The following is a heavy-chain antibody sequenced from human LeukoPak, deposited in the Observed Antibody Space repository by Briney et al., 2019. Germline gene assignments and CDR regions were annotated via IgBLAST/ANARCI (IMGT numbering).Heavy chain of an antibody. D-gene: IGHD3-10*01. V-gene: IGHV4-39*01. Sequence: SETLSLTCTVSGGSISSSSYYWGWIRQPPGKGLEWIGSIYYSGSTYYNPSLKSRVTISVDTSKNQFSLKLSSVTAADTAVYYCARRMVRGVIIGWGQGTLVTVSS. CDR3: ARRMVRGVIIG. CDR2: IYYSGST. J-gene: IGHJ4*02. CDR1: GGSISSSSYY.